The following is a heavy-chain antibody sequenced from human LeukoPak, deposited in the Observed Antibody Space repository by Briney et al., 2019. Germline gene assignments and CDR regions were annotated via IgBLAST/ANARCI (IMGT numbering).Heavy chain of an antibody. CDR1: GFTFSSYS. Sequence: PGGSLRLSCAASGFTFSSYSMNWVRQAPGKGLEWVSSISSSSSYIYYAGSVKGRFTISRDNAKNSLYLQMNSLRAEDTAVYYCARALLVPGTGTSLFDYWGQGTLVTVSS. D-gene: IGHD1-7*01. J-gene: IGHJ4*02. V-gene: IGHV3-21*01. CDR3: ARALLVPGTGTSLFDY. CDR2: ISSSSSYI.